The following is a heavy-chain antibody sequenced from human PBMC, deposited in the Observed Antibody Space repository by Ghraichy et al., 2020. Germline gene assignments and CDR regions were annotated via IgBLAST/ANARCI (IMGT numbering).Heavy chain of an antibody. CDR2: MNPNSGNT. CDR3: ARGSGCSSTSCHNWFDP. J-gene: IGHJ5*02. CDR1: GYTFTSYD. D-gene: IGHD2-2*01. V-gene: IGHV1-8*01. Sequence: ASVKVSCKASGYTFTSYDINWVRQATGQGLEWMGWMNPNSGNTGYAQKFQGRVTMTRNTSISTAYMELSSLRSEDTAVYYCARGSGCSSTSCHNWFDPWGQGTLVTVSS.